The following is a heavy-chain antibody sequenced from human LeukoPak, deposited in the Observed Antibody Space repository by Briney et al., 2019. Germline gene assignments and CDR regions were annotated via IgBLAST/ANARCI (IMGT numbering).Heavy chain of an antibody. J-gene: IGHJ3*02. Sequence: PSETLSLTCTVSGDSISSGDYYWSWIRQPAGKGLEWIGRISRSGSTNYNPSLKSRVTISVDTSKNQFSLKLSSVTAADTAVYFCARGPYPYDSSGAFDIWGQGTMVTVSS. D-gene: IGHD3-22*01. CDR2: ISRSGST. V-gene: IGHV4-61*02. CDR3: ARGPYPYDSSGAFDI. CDR1: GDSISSGDYY.